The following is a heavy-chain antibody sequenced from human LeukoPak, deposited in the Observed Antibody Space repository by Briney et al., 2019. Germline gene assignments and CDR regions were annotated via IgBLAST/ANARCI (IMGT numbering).Heavy chain of an antibody. CDR1: GFTFSSYA. CDR2: ISFDGSNK. D-gene: IGHD3-9*01. V-gene: IGHV3-30*04. CDR3: ARDAAYYDILTGFDY. Sequence: GGSLRLSCAASGFTFSSYAMHWVRQAPGKGLEWVAVISFDGSNKYYADSVKGRFTISRDNSKNRLYLQMTTRRAGTRAVIYFARDAAYYDILTGFDYWGQGTLVTVSS. J-gene: IGHJ4*02.